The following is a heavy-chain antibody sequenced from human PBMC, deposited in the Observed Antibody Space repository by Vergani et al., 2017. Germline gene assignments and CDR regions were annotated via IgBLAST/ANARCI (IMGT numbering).Heavy chain of an antibody. J-gene: IGHJ6*03. V-gene: IGHV3-66*01. CDR1: GFTVSSNY. CDR2: IYSGGST. D-gene: IGHD3-3*01. CDR3: ARGDQSYDDFRSGLPTYFMDV. Sequence: EVQLVESGGGLVQPGGSLRLSCAASGFTVSSNYMSWVRQAPGKGLEWVSVIYSGGSTYYADSVKGRFTISRDNAEISLYLQLNSLRDEDTAVYYCARGDQSYDDFRSGLPTYFMDVWGKGTTVTVSS.